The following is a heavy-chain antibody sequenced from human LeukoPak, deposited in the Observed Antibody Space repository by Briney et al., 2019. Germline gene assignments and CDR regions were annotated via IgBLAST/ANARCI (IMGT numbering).Heavy chain of an antibody. CDR1: GYRFSDDY. D-gene: IGHD6-13*01. CDR2: INPDTGFT. CDR3: APTPEAYTSNWNV. V-gene: IGHV1-2*02. Sequence: VSVKVSCKASGYRFSDDYMQWVRQAPGQGLEWMGWINPDTGFTNYAQKFQGRVIMTRDTPISTAYLEVRRLRSDDTAVYYCAPTPEAYTSNWNVWGQGTLVTVSS. J-gene: IGHJ4*02.